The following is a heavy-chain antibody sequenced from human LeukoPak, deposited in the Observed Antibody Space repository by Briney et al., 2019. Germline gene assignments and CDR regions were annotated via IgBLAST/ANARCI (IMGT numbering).Heavy chain of an antibody. CDR3: ARDLYYYDSSGYY. D-gene: IGHD3-22*01. J-gene: IGHJ4*02. Sequence: GGSLRLSCAASGFTFSSYSMNWVRQAPGKGLEWVSSISSSSSCIYYADSVKGRFTISRDNAKNSLYLQMNSLRAEDTAVYYCARDLYYYDSSGYYWGQGTLVTVSS. CDR2: ISSSSSCI. CDR1: GFTFSSYS. V-gene: IGHV3-21*01.